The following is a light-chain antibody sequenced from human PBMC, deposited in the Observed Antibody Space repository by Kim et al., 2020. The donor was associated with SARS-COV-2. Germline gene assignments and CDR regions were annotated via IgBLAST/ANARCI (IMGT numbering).Light chain of an antibody. CDR2: GAS. CDR3: QQYGSSQWT. V-gene: IGKV3-20*01. CDR1: QSVSSSY. Sequence: SPGERATLSCRASQSVSSSYLAWYQQKPGQAPRLLIYGASSRATGIPDRFSGSGSGTDFTLTISRLEPEDFAVYYCQQYGSSQWTLGQGTKVDIK. J-gene: IGKJ1*01.